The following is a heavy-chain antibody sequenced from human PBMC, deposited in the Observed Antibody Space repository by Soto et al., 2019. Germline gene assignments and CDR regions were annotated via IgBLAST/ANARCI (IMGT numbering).Heavy chain of an antibody. D-gene: IGHD2-15*01. Sequence: QVQLVQSGAEVKKPGASVKVSGKASGYTFTGYYMHWLRQAPGQELEWMGWINPNSGGTNYAQKFQGWVTMTRDTSSSTAYMELSRLRSDDTAVYYCARGREIVVVVAATNDAFDIWGQGTMVTVSS. V-gene: IGHV1-2*04. CDR1: GYTFTGYY. J-gene: IGHJ3*02. CDR3: ARGREIVVVVAATNDAFDI. CDR2: INPNSGGT.